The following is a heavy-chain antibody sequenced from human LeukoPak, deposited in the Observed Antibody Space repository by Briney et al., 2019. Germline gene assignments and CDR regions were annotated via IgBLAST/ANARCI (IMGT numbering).Heavy chain of an antibody. CDR3: ARADCSSTSCYGIAAQSAFDI. CDR1: GGTFSSYA. D-gene: IGHD2-2*01. J-gene: IGHJ3*02. V-gene: IGHV1-69*04. CDR2: IIPILGIA. Sequence: ASVKVSCKASGGTFSSYAISWVRQAPGQGLEWMGRIIPILGIANHAQKFQGRVTITADKSTSTAYMELSSLRSEDTAVYYCARADCSSTSCYGIAAQSAFDIWGQGTMVTVSS.